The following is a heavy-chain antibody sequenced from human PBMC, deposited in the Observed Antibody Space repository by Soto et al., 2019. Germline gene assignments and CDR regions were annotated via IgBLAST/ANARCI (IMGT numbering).Heavy chain of an antibody. Sequence: GGSLRLSCAVSGFTFSSYEMNWVRQAPGKGLEWVSYIGTNGKTIYYADSVRGRFTISRDNAKNSLYLQMNSLRAEDTAVYFCARDPAIYSGKFDYGLDVWGRGTTVTVSS. D-gene: IGHD4-4*01. CDR2: IGTNGKTI. V-gene: IGHV3-48*03. CDR3: ARDPAIYSGKFDYGLDV. CDR1: GFTFSSYE. J-gene: IGHJ6*02.